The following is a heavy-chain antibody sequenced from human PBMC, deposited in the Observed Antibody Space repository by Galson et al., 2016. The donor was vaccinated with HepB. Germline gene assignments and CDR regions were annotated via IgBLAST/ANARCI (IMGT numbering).Heavy chain of an antibody. V-gene: IGHV6-1*01. Sequence: CAISGDSVSSIDAAWNWIRQSPSRGLEWLGRTYYRSKWYYDYAVSVKSRMTINPATSKNQLSLQLNSVTPEDTAVYYCARDRASWDGQHTGSFDYWGQGTLVTVSS. D-gene: IGHD2-21*01. CDR3: ARDRASWDGQHTGSFDY. CDR1: GDSVSSIDAA. J-gene: IGHJ4*02. CDR2: TYYRSKWYY.